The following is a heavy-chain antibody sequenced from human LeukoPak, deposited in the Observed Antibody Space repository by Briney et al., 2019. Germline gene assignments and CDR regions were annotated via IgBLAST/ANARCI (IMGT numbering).Heavy chain of an antibody. CDR2: VSGRGDNP. V-gene: IGHV3-23*01. D-gene: IGHD6-6*01. Sequence: GGSLRLSCVGSGFSFSTDDMTWVRQAPGKGPEWVSVVSGRGDNPYYADSVRGRFTISRDNSKNTLYLQMNSLRAEDTAVYYCAKDRAPIAARPDGGFDYWGQGTLVTVSS. J-gene: IGHJ4*02. CDR3: AKDRAPIAARPDGGFDY. CDR1: GFSFSTDD.